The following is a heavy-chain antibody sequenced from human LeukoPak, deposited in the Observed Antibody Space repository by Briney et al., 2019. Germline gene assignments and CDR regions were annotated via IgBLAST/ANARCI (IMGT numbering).Heavy chain of an antibody. CDR2: INWNGGSA. J-gene: IGHJ6*03. V-gene: IGHV3-20*04. D-gene: IGHD3-10*01. Sequence: PGGSLRLSCAASGFTFDDYGMSWVRQAPGKGLEWVTGINWNGGSAGYADSVKGRFTISRDNAKNSLYLQMNSLRAEDTALYYCARGNYYGSGSFLYMDVWGKGTTVTVSS. CDR1: GFTFDDYG. CDR3: ARGNYYGSGSFLYMDV.